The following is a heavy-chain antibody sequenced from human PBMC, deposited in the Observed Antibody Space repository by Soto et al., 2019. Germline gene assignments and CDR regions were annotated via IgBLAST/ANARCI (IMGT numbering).Heavy chain of an antibody. Sequence: SETLSLTCTVSGGSISSYYWSWIRQPPGKGLEWIGYIYYSGSTNYNPSLKSRVTISVDTSKNQFSLKLSSVTAADTAVYYCARGVVVVPAANPQFYYYYYYGMDVWGQGTTVTVSS. CDR3: ARGVVVVPAANPQFYYYYYYGMDV. J-gene: IGHJ6*02. CDR1: GGSISSYY. V-gene: IGHV4-59*01. CDR2: IYYSGST. D-gene: IGHD2-2*01.